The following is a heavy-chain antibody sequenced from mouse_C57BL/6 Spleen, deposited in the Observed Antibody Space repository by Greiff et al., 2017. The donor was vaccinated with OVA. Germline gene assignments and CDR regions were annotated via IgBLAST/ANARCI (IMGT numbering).Heavy chain of an antibody. D-gene: IGHD1-1*01. CDR3: ARPRYYGSPWYFDV. CDR1: GIDFSRYW. CDR2: INPDSSTI. V-gene: IGHV4-1*01. J-gene: IGHJ1*03. Sequence: CKASGIDFSRYWMSWVRRAPGKGLEWIGEINPDSSTINYAPSLKDKFIISRDNAKNTLYLQMSKVRSEDTALYYCARPRYYGSPWYFDVWGTGTTVTVSS.